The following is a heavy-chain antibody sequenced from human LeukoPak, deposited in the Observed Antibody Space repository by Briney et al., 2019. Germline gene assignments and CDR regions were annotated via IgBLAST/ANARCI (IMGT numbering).Heavy chain of an antibody. J-gene: IGHJ4*02. CDR2: ISSSSSYI. CDR1: GFTFSSYS. CDR3: ARAALLHPWGSVSFDY. V-gene: IGHV3-21*01. Sequence: GGSLRLSCAASGFTFSSYSMNWVRQAPGKGLEWVSSISSSSSYIYYADSVKGRFTISRDNAKNSLYLQMNSLRAEDTAVYYCARAALLHPWGSVSFDYWGQGTLVTVSS. D-gene: IGHD7-27*01.